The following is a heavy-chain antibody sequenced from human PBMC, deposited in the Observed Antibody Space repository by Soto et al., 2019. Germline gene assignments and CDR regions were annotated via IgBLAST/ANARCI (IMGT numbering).Heavy chain of an antibody. Sequence: PGGSLRLSCAASGFTFSSYAMTWVRQAPGKGLEWVSTVSGGGGSTYYADSAKGRFTISRDNSKNTLYLQMDSLRGEDTAVYYCAKGVQAARPFYYGLDVWGQGTTVTVSS. CDR2: VSGGGGST. D-gene: IGHD6-6*01. CDR1: GFTFSSYA. CDR3: AKGVQAARPFYYGLDV. J-gene: IGHJ6*02. V-gene: IGHV3-23*01.